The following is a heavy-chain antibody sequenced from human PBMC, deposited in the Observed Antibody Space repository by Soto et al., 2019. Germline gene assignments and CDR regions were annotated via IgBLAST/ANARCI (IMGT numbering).Heavy chain of an antibody. Sequence: ASVKVSCKASGYTFTSYAMHWVRQAPGQRLEWMGWINAGNGNTKYSQKFQGRVTITRDTSTDTAYMELSSLRSEDTAVYYCAAIFGVVPWAFDIWGQGTMVTVSS. CDR2: INAGNGNT. V-gene: IGHV1-3*01. D-gene: IGHD3-3*01. J-gene: IGHJ3*02. CDR1: GYTFTSYA. CDR3: AAIFGVVPWAFDI.